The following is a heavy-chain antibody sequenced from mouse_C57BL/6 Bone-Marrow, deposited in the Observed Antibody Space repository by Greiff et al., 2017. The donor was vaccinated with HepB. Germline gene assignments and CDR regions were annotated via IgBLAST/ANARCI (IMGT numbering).Heavy chain of an antibody. CDR2: IDTSDSYT. CDR3: ARHYYGSSYFDY. V-gene: IGHV1-50*01. D-gene: IGHD1-1*01. Sequence: VQLQQPGAELVKPGASVKLSCKASGYTFTSYWMQWVKQRPGQGLEWIGEIDTSDSYTNYNQKFKGKATLTVDTSSGTAYMQLSRLTSEESAVYSCARHYYGSSYFDYRGPGTTLTVSS. CDR1: GYTFTSYW. J-gene: IGHJ2*01.